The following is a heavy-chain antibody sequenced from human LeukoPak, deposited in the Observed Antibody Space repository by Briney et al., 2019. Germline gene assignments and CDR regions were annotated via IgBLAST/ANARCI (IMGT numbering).Heavy chain of an antibody. CDR3: ARGSGWYDPFDY. CDR2: INPNSGGT. D-gene: IGHD6-19*01. J-gene: IGHJ4*02. Sequence: VASVKVSCKASGYTFTDYYMHWVRQAPGQGLEWMGWINPNSGGTNYAQKFQGRVTMTRDMSTSTVYMELSSLRSEDTAVYYCARGSGWYDPFDYWGQGTLVTVSS. CDR1: GYTFTDYY. V-gene: IGHV1-2*02.